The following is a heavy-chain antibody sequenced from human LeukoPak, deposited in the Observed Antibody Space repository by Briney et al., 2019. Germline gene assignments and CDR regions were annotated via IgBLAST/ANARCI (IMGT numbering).Heavy chain of an antibody. CDR3: ARDWSGYNPISYFDY. Sequence: GAPVKVSCKASGYTFTSYYMHWLRQAPGQGLEWMGWINPRSGDTTYAQKFLGRVTMTRDTSTNTAYMDLSSLRSDDTAVYYCARDWSGYNPISYFDYWGQGTLVTVSS. CDR2: INPRSGDT. D-gene: IGHD5-24*01. J-gene: IGHJ4*02. CDR1: GYTFTSYY. V-gene: IGHV1-2*02.